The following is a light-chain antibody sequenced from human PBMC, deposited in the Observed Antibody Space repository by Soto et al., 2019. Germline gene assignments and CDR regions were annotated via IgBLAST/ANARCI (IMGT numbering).Light chain of an antibody. CDR3: QQSYSTPLA. V-gene: IGKV1-39*01. CDR1: QSISSY. J-gene: IGKJ3*01. Sequence: DIQMTQSPSSLSASVGDRVTITCRASQSISSYLNWYQQKPGKAPKLLIYAASSLQSGVPSRFRGSRFGTDFKLTISSLQPEDFAIYYCQQSYSTPLAFGPGSKVDIE. CDR2: AAS.